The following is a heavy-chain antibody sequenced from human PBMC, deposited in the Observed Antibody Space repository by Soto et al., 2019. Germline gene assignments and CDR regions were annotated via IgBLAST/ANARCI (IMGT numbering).Heavy chain of an antibody. Sequence: GASVKVSCKASGHTFTSNGISWVRQAPGQGLEWMGWISAYNGNTNYAQKLQGRVTMTTDTSTSTAYMELRSLRSDDTAVYYCARSPRPRWYFDYWGQGTLVTVSS. D-gene: IGHD2-15*01. CDR1: GHTFTSNG. CDR2: ISAYNGNT. V-gene: IGHV1-18*01. CDR3: ARSPRPRWYFDY. J-gene: IGHJ4*02.